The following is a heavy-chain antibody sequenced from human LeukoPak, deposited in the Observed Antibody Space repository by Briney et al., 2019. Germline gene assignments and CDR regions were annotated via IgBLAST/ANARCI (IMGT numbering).Heavy chain of an antibody. CDR1: GGTFSSYA. J-gene: IGHJ5*02. D-gene: IGHD3-10*01. CDR2: INPNSGGT. CDR3: ARGGNLAPYVGNYYGSGKGGFNWFDP. V-gene: IGHV1-2*02. Sequence: WASVKVSCKASGGTFSSYAISWVRQAPGQGLEWMGWINPNSGGTNYAQKFQGRVTMTRDTSISTAYMELSRLRSDDTAVYYCARGGNLAPYVGNYYGSGKGGFNWFDPWGQGTLVTVSS.